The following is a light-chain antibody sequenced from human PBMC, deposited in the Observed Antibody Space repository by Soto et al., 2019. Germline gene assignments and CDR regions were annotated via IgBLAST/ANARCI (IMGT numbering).Light chain of an antibody. Sequence: DIQMTQSPTSLSASVGDRVTITCRASQGIGYNLAWYQQKPGKVPKVLIYTASTLHSGVPSRFSGSGSGTEFTLTFNSLQPEDVATYFCQKYDSVPWSFGQGTRVEI. CDR1: QGIGYN. CDR3: QKYDSVPWS. V-gene: IGKV1-27*01. J-gene: IGKJ1*01. CDR2: TAS.